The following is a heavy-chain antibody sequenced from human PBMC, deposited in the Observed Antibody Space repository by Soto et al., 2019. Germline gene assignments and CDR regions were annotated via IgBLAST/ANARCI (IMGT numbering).Heavy chain of an antibody. Sequence: QVQLQQWGAGLLKPSETLSLTCAVYGGSFSGYYWGGIRQPPGKGLEWFGEINHSGSTNYNPSLKSRVTISVDTSKNQFSLRLSSVTAADTAVYYCARGSHIVVVPAANWFDPWGQGTLVTVSS. CDR1: GGSFSGYY. CDR2: INHSGST. D-gene: IGHD2-2*01. J-gene: IGHJ5*02. V-gene: IGHV4-34*01. CDR3: ARGSHIVVVPAANWFDP.